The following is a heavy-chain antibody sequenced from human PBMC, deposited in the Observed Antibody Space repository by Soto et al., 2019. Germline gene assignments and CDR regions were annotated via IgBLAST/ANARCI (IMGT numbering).Heavy chain of an antibody. CDR2: ISGSSGGIT. J-gene: IGHJ4*02. Sequence: GGSLRLSCAASGFTFSSYAMSWVRQAPGKGLEWVSTISGSSGGITYYADSVKGRFTISRDNSKNTLYLQMNSLRAEDTAVYYCARPMAEYSHRNYFDYWGQGTLVTVSS. D-gene: IGHD4-4*01. V-gene: IGHV3-23*01. CDR1: GFTFSSYA. CDR3: ARPMAEYSHRNYFDY.